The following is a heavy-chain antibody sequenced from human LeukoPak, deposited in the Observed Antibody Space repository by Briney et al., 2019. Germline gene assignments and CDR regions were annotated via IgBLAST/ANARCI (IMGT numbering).Heavy chain of an antibody. Sequence: PGGSLRLSCSASGFTFSNFGMHRDPQAPGKGLEWVAVIWYDGTNKYYADYVKGRFTISRDNSKTTLYLQMNSLRAEDTAVYYSARGPHPIILTGPADFWGQGTLVTASS. D-gene: IGHD3-9*01. CDR2: IWYDGTNK. CDR3: ARGPHPIILTGPADF. V-gene: IGHV3-33*01. CDR1: GFTFSNFG. J-gene: IGHJ4*02.